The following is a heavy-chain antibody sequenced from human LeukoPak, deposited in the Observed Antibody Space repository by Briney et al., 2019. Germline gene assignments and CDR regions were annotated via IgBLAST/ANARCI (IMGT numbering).Heavy chain of an antibody. CDR1: GFTFSSYG. D-gene: IGHD3-22*01. CDR2: ISYDGSNK. V-gene: IGHV3-30*18. CDR3: AKVKDGYYYDSSGYRDEYYFDY. J-gene: IGHJ4*02. Sequence: GGSLRLSCAASGFTFSSYGMHWVRQAPGKGLEWVAVISYDGSNKYYADSVKGRFTISRDNSKNTLYLQMNSLRAEDTAVYYCAKVKDGYYYDSSGYRDEYYFDYWGQGTLVTVSS.